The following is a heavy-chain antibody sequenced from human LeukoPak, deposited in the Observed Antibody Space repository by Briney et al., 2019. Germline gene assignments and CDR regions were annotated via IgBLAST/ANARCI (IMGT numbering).Heavy chain of an antibody. CDR2: IYYSGST. CDR1: GGSISSSSYY. V-gene: IGHV4-39*01. J-gene: IGHJ4*02. CDR3: ARLSNGGSRLLTLYYFDY. Sequence: PSETLSLTCTVSGGSISSSSYYWGWIRQPPGKGLEWIGSIYYSGSTYYNPSLKSRVTISVDTSKNQFSLKLSSVTAADTAVYYCARLSNGGSRLLTLYYFDYWGQGTLVTVSS. D-gene: IGHD2-15*01.